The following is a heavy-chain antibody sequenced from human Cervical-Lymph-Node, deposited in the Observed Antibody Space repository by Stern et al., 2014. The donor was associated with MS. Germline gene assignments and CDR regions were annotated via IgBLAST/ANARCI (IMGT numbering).Heavy chain of an antibody. CDR3: ARDGRGNFFYFDL. D-gene: IGHD4-23*01. J-gene: IGHJ2*01. Sequence: QVQLVQSGAELKTPGSSVRISCKASGGTFTSYAITWVRQAPGQGPEWMGGIIPKFGTINDAQNFQGRVTISADESTGTAYMELTGLTSEDTAVFYCARDGRGNFFYFDLWGRGTLVTVSS. CDR1: GGTFTSYA. CDR2: IIPKFGTI. V-gene: IGHV1-69*01.